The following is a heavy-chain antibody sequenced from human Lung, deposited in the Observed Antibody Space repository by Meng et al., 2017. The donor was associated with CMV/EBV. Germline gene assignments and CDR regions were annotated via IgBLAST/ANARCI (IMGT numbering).Heavy chain of an antibody. CDR2: TYYIGSA. J-gene: IGHJ5*01. D-gene: IGHD3-10*01. V-gene: IGHV4-31*02. CDR1: GDSISSGDFY. Sequence: SGDSISSGDFYWSWIRQHPGKGLEWIGYTYYIGSAYYNSSLESRVTISVDTSKNQFSLKLTSVTAADTAVYYCARVIRGRGRRVDPWGQGTLVTVSS. CDR3: ARVIRGRGRRVDP.